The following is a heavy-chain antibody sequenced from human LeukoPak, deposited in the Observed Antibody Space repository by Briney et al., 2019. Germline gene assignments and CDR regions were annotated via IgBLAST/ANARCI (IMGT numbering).Heavy chain of an antibody. CDR1: GFTFSSYG. J-gene: IGHJ4*02. D-gene: IGHD3-3*01. V-gene: IGHV3-23*01. CDR3: ARDERLLSFLK. CDR2: ISGSGGST. Sequence: GGSLRLSCAASGFTFSSYGMCWVRQAPGKGLEWISAISGSGGSTYYADSVKGRFTISRDNSKNTLYLQMNSLRAEDTAIYYCARDERLLSFLKWGQGTLVTVSS.